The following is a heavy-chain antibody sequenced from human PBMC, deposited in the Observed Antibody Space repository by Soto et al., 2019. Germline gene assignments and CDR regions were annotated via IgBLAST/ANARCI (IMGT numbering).Heavy chain of an antibody. D-gene: IGHD6-6*01. Sequence: ASVKVSFKASGYALTGFYIPWVRQAPGQGLEWMGCINPDSGGTNYAQDFQGRVTMTRDSSISTAYMELNRLASVDSAVFYCARGSSSTAAGLDYSGQGTLVTVSS. CDR1: GYALTGFY. CDR3: ARGSSSTAAGLDY. J-gene: IGHJ4*02. CDR2: INPDSGGT. V-gene: IGHV1-2*02.